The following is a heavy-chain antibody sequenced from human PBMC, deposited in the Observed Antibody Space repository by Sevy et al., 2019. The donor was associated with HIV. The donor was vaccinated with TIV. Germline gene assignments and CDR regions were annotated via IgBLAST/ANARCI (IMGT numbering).Heavy chain of an antibody. D-gene: IGHD6-19*01. J-gene: IGHJ4*02. CDR3: ARAFRAVADSYYFDY. CDR1: GGSISISSYY. CDR2: FYYSEST. V-gene: IGHV4-39*01. Sequence: SETLSLTCTVSGGSISISSYYWGWIRQPSGKGLEWIGSFYYSESTYYNPSLKSRVTISVDTSKNQFSLKLSSVTAADTAVYYCARAFRAVADSYYFDYWGQGTLVTVSS.